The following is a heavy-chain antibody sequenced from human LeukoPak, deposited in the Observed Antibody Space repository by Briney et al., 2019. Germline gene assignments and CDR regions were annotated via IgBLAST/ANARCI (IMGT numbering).Heavy chain of an antibody. CDR2: IYYSGST. CDR1: GGSISSSSYY. D-gene: IGHD3-9*01. V-gene: IGHV4-61*01. Sequence: KPSETLSLTCTVSGGSISSSSYYWSWIRQPPRKGLEWIGYIYYSGSTNYNPSLKSRVTISVDTSKNQFSLKLSSVTAADTAVYYCASFPHILTGYRDDYWGQGTLVTVSS. CDR3: ASFPHILTGYRDDY. J-gene: IGHJ4*02.